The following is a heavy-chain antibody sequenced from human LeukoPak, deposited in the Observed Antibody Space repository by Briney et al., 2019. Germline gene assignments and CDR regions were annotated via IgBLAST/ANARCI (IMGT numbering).Heavy chain of an antibody. D-gene: IGHD2-2*01. CDR1: GFTFSSYW. CDR2: INSDGSST. V-gene: IGHV3-74*01. CDR3: TRIPYCSSTNCYPSDY. Sequence: GGSLRLSCAASGFTFSSYWMHWVRQAPGKGLVWVSRINSDGSSTSYADSVKGRFTISRDNAKNTLYLQMNSLRAEDTAVYYCTRIPYCSSTNCYPSDYWGQGTLVTVSS. J-gene: IGHJ4*02.